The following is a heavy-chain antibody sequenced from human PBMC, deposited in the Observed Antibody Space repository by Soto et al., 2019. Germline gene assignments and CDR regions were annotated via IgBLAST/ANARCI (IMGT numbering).Heavy chain of an antibody. D-gene: IGHD2-2*01. V-gene: IGHV1-69*01. CDR2: IIPIFGTA. CDR3: ARASIVVAPAAKNWFDP. Sequence: QVQLVQSGAEVKKPGSTVKVSCKASGGTFSSYAISWVRQAPGQGLEWMGGIIPIFGTANYAQKFQGRVTITADASTSTAYMELSSLRSEDTAVYSGARASIVVAPAAKNWFDPWGQGTLVTVSS. J-gene: IGHJ5*02. CDR1: GGTFSSYA.